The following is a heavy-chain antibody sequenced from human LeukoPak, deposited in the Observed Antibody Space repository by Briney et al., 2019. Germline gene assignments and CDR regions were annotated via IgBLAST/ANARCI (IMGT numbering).Heavy chain of an antibody. CDR1: GASITSRIYY. Sequence: SETLSLTCTVSGASITSRIYYWGWIRQPPGKGLEWIGSIYYSGSTYYNPSLKSRVTISVDTSKNQFSLKLSSVTAADTAVHYCARGRGNSFSYYYYYMDVWGKGTTVTVSS. D-gene: IGHD2-2*01. V-gene: IGHV4-39*07. CDR3: ARGRGNSFSYYYYYMDV. CDR2: IYYSGST. J-gene: IGHJ6*03.